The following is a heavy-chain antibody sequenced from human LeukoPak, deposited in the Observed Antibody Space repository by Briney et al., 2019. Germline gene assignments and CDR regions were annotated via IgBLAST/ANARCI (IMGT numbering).Heavy chain of an antibody. CDR1: GGSFSGYY. J-gene: IGHJ4*02. Sequence: SETLSLTCAVYGGSFSGYYWSWIRQPPGKVLEWIGEINHSGSTNYNPSLKSRVTISVDTSKNQFSLKLSSVTAADTAVYYCARGCGYRSFGYWGQGTLVTVSS. CDR2: INHSGST. V-gene: IGHV4-34*01. CDR3: ARGCGYRSFGY. D-gene: IGHD5-18*01.